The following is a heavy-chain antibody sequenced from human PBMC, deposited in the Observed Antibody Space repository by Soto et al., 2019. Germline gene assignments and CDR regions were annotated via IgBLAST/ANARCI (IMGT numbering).Heavy chain of an antibody. CDR2: ISAHNGNT. Sequence: QVHLVQSEAEVKKPGASVKVSCKGSGYTFTSYGITWVRQAPGQGLEWMGWISAHNGNTNYAQKLQGRVTVTRDTSTSTADMELRSLRSDDTAVYYCARGRYGDYWGQGALVTVSS. J-gene: IGHJ4*02. CDR1: GYTFTSYG. CDR3: ARGRYGDY. D-gene: IGHD1-1*01. V-gene: IGHV1-18*01.